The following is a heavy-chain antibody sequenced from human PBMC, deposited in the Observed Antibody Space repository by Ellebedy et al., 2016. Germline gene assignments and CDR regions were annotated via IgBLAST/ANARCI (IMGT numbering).Heavy chain of an antibody. J-gene: IGHJ6*03. V-gene: IGHV3-23*01. CDR1: GFTFSSYW. CDR2: ISGSGGST. Sequence: GESLKISXAASGFTFSSYWMHWVRQAPGKGLEWVSAISGSGGSTYYADSVKGRFTISRDNSKNTLYLQMNSLRAEDTAVYYCARDHYMDVWGQGTTVTVSS. CDR3: ARDHYMDV.